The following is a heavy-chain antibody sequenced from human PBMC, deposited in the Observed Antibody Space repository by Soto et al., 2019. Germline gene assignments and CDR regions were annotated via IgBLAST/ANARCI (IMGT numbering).Heavy chain of an antibody. CDR3: AGGGWLQFLFDY. CDR2: IYYSGST. Sequence: SETLSLTCTVSGGSISSYYWSWIRQPPGKGLEWIGYIYYSGSTNYNPSLKSRVTISVDTSKNQFSLKLSSVTAADTAVYYCAGGGWLQFLFDYWVQGTLVTVSS. J-gene: IGHJ4*02. D-gene: IGHD5-12*01. V-gene: IGHV4-59*01. CDR1: GGSISSYY.